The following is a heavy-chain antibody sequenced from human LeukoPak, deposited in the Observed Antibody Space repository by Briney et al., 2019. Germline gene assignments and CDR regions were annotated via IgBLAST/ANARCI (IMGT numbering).Heavy chain of an antibody. J-gene: IGHJ4*02. Sequence: PSETLSLTCAVYGGSFSGYYWSWIRQPPGKGLEWIGEINHSGSTNYNPSLKSRVTISVDTSKNQFSLKLSSVTAADTAVYYCARQLNNNYYFDYWGQGTLVTVSS. CDR1: GGSFSGYY. D-gene: IGHD1-1*01. V-gene: IGHV4-34*01. CDR2: INHSGST. CDR3: ARQLNNNYYFDY.